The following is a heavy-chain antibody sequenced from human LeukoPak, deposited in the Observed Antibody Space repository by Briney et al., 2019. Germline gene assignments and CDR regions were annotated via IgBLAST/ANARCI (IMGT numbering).Heavy chain of an antibody. CDR2: IKQDGSKK. J-gene: IGHJ4*02. Sequence: QPGGSLRLSCAASGFTFSSYWMRWVRQAPGKGLEWVANIKQDGSKKYYADSVKGRFTISRDNSKNTLYLQMNSLRAEDTAVYYCARGDLPQYYFDYWGQGTLVTVSS. V-gene: IGHV3-7*01. CDR1: GFTFSSYW. D-gene: IGHD5-24*01. CDR3: ARGDLPQYYFDY.